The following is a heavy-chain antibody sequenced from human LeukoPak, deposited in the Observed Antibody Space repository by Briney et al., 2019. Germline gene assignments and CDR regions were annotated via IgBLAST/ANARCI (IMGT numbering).Heavy chain of an antibody. CDR3: ARRQPLIAAAGTADPDY. V-gene: IGHV1-46*01. J-gene: IGHJ4*02. CDR1: GYTFTSYY. D-gene: IGHD6-13*01. CDR2: INPSGGST. Sequence: ASVKVSCKASGYTFTSYYMHWVRQAPGQGLEWMGIINPSGGSTSYAQKFQGRVTMTRDTSTSTVYMELSSLRSEDTAVYYCARRQPLIAAAGTADPDYWGQGTLVTVPS.